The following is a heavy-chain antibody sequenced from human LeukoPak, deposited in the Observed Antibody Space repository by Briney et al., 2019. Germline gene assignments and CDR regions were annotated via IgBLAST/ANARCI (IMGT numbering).Heavy chain of an antibody. CDR2: ISYDGSNK. J-gene: IGHJ6*03. CDR1: GFTFSSYA. D-gene: IGHD3-3*01. CDR3: ARDYYDFWSGQTYYYYYMDV. V-gene: IGHV3-30*04. Sequence: PGGSLRLSCAASGFTFSSYAIHWVRQAPGKGLEWVAVISYDGSNKYYADSVKGRFTISRDNSKNTLYLQMNSLRAEDTAVYYCARDYYDFWSGQTYYYYYMDVWGKGTTVTVSS.